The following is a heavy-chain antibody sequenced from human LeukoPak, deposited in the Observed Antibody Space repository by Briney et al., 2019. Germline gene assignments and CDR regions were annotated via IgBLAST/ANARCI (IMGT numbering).Heavy chain of an antibody. Sequence: SETLSLTCAVYGGSFSGYYWSWIRQPPGKGLEWIGEINHSGSTNYNPSLKSRVTISVDTSKNQFSLKLSSVTAADTAVYYCARVMGSSPYNWFDPWGQGTLVSVSS. CDR3: ARVMGSSPYNWFDP. D-gene: IGHD1-26*01. CDR2: INHSGST. CDR1: GGSFSGYY. J-gene: IGHJ5*02. V-gene: IGHV4-34*01.